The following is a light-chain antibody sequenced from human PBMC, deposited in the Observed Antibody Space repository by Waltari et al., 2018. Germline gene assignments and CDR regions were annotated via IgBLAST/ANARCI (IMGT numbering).Light chain of an antibody. CDR2: GAS. V-gene: IGKV3-20*01. Sequence: IVLTQSPGTLSSSPGERATLSCRASQSVSSSYLAWYQQKPGQAPRLLIYGASSRATGIPDRFSGSGSGTDFTLTISRLEPEDFAVYYCQQYGSSRWTFGQGTKVEIK. J-gene: IGKJ1*01. CDR3: QQYGSSRWT. CDR1: QSVSSSY.